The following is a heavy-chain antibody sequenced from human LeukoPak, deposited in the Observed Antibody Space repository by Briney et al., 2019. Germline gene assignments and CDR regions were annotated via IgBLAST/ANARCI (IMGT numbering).Heavy chain of an antibody. CDR3: ARGVGLANYYYYMDV. D-gene: IGHD2-15*01. CDR2: IDSSGDTI. V-gene: IGHV3-48*03. Sequence: GGSLRLSCAASGFAFSSFEMNWVRQAPGKGLEWVSYIDSSGDTIHYADSVKGRFTISRDNAENSLFLQMSSLRVEDMSVYYCARGVGLANYYYYMDVWGGGTTVTISS. CDR1: GFAFSSFE. J-gene: IGHJ6*03.